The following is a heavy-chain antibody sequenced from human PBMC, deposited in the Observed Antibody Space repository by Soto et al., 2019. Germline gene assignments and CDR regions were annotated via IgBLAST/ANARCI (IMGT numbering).Heavy chain of an antibody. CDR3: ASDGAVTVTPSYFAY. J-gene: IGHJ4*02. Sequence: QVQLVQSGAEVKKPGSSVKVSCKASGGTFSRNAINWVRQAPGQGLEWMGGIIPLFGTTNYAQNFQGRVTTAADEHTKTAYIELSSLRSEDTAVYYCASDGAVTVTPSYFAYWGQGTLVSVSS. CDR1: GGTFSRNA. V-gene: IGHV1-69*12. D-gene: IGHD4-17*01. CDR2: IIPLFGTT.